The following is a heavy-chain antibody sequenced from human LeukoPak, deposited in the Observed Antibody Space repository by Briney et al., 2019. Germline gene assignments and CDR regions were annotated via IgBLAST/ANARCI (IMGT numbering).Heavy chain of an antibody. CDR3: ARRFPLNSAGYSYFDY. CDR2: IYHSGST. D-gene: IGHD2-2*03. Sequence: PSETLSLTCTVSGGSISSGGYYWSWIRQPPGKGLEWIGYIYHSGSTYYNPSLKSRVTISVDRSKNQFSLKLSSVTAADTAVYYCARRFPLNSAGYSYFDYWGQGTLVTVSS. CDR1: GGSISSGGYY. V-gene: IGHV4-30-2*01. J-gene: IGHJ4*02.